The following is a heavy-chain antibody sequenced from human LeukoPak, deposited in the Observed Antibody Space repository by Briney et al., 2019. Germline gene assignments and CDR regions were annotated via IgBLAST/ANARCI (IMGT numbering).Heavy chain of an antibody. J-gene: IGHJ6*03. D-gene: IGHD1-14*01. CDR3: ARSLKNLYYMDV. CDR2: IDYSGST. CDR1: GGSISSYY. V-gene: IGHV4-59*01. Sequence: PSETLSLTCTVSGGSISSYYWGWIRQPPGKGLEWIGYIDYSGSTSYNPSLKSRVSVSVDTSKNQFSLKLSSVTAADTAVYYCARSLKNLYYMDVWGKGTTVTVSS.